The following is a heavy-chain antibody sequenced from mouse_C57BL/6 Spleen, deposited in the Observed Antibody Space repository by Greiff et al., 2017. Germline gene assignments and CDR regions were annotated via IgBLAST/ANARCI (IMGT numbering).Heavy chain of an antibody. D-gene: IGHD2-4*01. V-gene: IGHV1-5*01. J-gene: IGHJ3*01. CDR2: IYPGNSDT. CDR1: GYTFTSYW. CDR3: TRGGIYYDYGGTWFAY. Sequence: VQLQQSGTVLARPGASVKMSCKTSGYTFTSYWMHWVKQRPGQGLEWIGAIYPGNSDTSYNQKFKGKAKLTAVTSASTAYMELSSLTNEDSAVYYCTRGGIYYDYGGTWFAYWGQGTLVTVSA.